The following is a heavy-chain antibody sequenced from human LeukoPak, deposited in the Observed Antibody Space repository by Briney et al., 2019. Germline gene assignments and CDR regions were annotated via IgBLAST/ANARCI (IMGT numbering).Heavy chain of an antibody. V-gene: IGHV1-8*02. CDR2: MNPNSGNT. Sequence: ASVKVSCKTSGYIFAHNGISWVRQAPGQGPEWMGWMNPNSGNTGYAQKFQGRVTMTRNTSISTAYMELSSLRSEDTAVYYCATNIGVVRGAPAGPWGQGTLVPVSS. D-gene: IGHD3-10*01. CDR1: GYIFAHNG. J-gene: IGHJ5*02. CDR3: ATNIGVVRGAPAGP.